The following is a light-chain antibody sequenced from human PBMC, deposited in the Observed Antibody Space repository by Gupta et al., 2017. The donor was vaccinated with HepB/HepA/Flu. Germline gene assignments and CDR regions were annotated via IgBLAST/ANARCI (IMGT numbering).Light chain of an antibody. J-gene: IGKJ5*01. V-gene: IGKV3-11*01. CDR2: DTS. Sequence: EIVLTQSPATLSLSPGESATLSCRASQSVNSHLAWYQQKPGQAPRLLIYDTSNRAAGIPARFSGSGSGTDFTLTISGLKPEDFAVYYCQQRSNWPITFGQGTRLEIK. CDR3: QQRSNWPIT. CDR1: QSVNSH.